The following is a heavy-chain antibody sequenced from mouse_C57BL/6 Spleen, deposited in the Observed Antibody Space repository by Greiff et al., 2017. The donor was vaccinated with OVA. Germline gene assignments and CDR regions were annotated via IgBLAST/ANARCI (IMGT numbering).Heavy chain of an antibody. Sequence: EVKLMESGGDLVKPGGSLKLSCAASGFTFSSYGMSWVRQTPDKRLEWVATISSGGSYTYYPDSVKGRFTISRVNAKNTLYLQMSSLKSEDTAMYYCARHSPYSNLDYWGQGTTLTVSS. CDR1: GFTFSSYG. CDR3: ARHSPYSNLDY. J-gene: IGHJ2*01. D-gene: IGHD2-5*01. V-gene: IGHV5-6*01. CDR2: ISSGGSYT.